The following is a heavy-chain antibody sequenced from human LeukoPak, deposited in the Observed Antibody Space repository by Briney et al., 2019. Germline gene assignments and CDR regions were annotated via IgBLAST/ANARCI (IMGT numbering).Heavy chain of an antibody. CDR3: ARVAKSGAWNYGHNWFDP. V-gene: IGHV1-18*01. D-gene: IGHD1-7*01. CDR2: ISAYNGNT. CDR1: GYTFTSYG. Sequence: ASVKVSCKASGYTFTSYGISWVRQAPGQGLEWMGWISAYNGNTNYAQKLQGRVTMNTDTSTSTAYMELRSLRSDDTAVYYCARVAKSGAWNYGHNWFDPWGQGTLVTVSS. J-gene: IGHJ5*02.